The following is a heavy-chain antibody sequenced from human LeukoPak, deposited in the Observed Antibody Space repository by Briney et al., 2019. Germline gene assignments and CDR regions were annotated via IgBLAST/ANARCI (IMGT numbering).Heavy chain of an antibody. Sequence: GGSLRLSCAASGFIYSSYSMNWVRQAPGKGLEWVASISISTGYIYYADSVRGRFTISRDNAKNSLYLQMNSLRVDDTAVYYCVRERYHGSGAPKFDYWGQGTLVTVSS. J-gene: IGHJ4*02. D-gene: IGHD3-10*01. V-gene: IGHV3-21*01. CDR2: ISISTGYI. CDR1: GFIYSSYS. CDR3: VRERYHGSGAPKFDY.